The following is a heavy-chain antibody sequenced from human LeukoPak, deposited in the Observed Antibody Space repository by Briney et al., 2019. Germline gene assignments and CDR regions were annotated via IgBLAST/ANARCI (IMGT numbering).Heavy chain of an antibody. V-gene: IGHV3-30*18. Sequence: GGSLRLSCAASGFTFSSYGMHWVRQAPGKGLEWVAVISYDGSNKYYADSVKGRFTISRDNSKNTLYLQMNSLRAEDTAVYYCAKDSRITGTADYWGQETLVTVSS. CDR3: AKDSRITGTADY. J-gene: IGHJ4*02. CDR2: ISYDGSNK. D-gene: IGHD1-20*01. CDR1: GFTFSSYG.